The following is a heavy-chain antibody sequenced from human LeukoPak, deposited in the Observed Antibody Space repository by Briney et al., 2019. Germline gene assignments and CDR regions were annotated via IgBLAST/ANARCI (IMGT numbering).Heavy chain of an antibody. D-gene: IGHD1-7*01. V-gene: IGHV3-73*01. CDR2: IRSKANRYAT. Sequence: GGSLRLSCAASGFTFSGSAMHWVRQASGKGLEWVGRIRSKANRYATAYAASVKGRFTISRDDSKNTAYLQMNSLKTEDTAVYYCTRQKNWNYGNYYYYMDVWGKGTTVTVSS. CDR1: GFTFSGSA. CDR3: TRQKNWNYGNYYYYMDV. J-gene: IGHJ6*03.